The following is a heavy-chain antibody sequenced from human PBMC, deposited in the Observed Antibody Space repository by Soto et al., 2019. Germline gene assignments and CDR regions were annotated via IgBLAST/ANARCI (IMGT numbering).Heavy chain of an antibody. D-gene: IGHD3-3*01. J-gene: IGHJ4*02. CDR1: GYTFTSYA. CDR2: INAGNGNT. Sequence: ASVKVSCKASGYTFTSYAMHWVRQAPGQRLEWMGWINAGNGNTKYSQKFQGRVTITRDTSASTAYMELSSLRSEDTAVYYCARDRGALRSLADWGQGTLVTVSS. V-gene: IGHV1-3*01. CDR3: ARDRGALRSLAD.